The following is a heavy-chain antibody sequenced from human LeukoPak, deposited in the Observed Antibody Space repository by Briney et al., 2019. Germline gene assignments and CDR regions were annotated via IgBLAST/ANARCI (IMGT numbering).Heavy chain of an antibody. D-gene: IGHD3-22*01. J-gene: IGHJ6*03. CDR2: INPNSGGT. V-gene: IGHV1-2*02. CDR3: ARGPFDYYDRTQTYMDV. CDR1: GYTLTGYY. Sequence: ASVKVSCKASGYTLTGYYMHWVRQAPGQGLEWMGWINPNSGGTNYAQKFQGRVTMTRDTSISTAYMELSRLRSDDTAVYYCARGPFDYYDRTQTYMDVWGKGTTVTVSS.